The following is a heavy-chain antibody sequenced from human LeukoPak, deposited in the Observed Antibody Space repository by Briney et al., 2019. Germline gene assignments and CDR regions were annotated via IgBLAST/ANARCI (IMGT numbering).Heavy chain of an antibody. D-gene: IGHD5-18*01. CDR3: AREDVDTAMVTKLDY. J-gene: IGHJ4*02. V-gene: IGHV4-34*01. CDR1: GGSFSGYY. Sequence: PSETLSLTCAVYGGSFSGYYWSWIRQPPGKGLEWIGEINHSGSTNYNPSLKSRVTISVDTSKNQFSLKLSPVTAADTAVYYCAREDVDTAMVTKLDYWGQGTLVTVSS. CDR2: INHSGST.